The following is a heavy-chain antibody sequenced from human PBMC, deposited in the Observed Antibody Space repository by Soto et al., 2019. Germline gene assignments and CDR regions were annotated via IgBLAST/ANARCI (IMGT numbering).Heavy chain of an antibody. CDR3: ARDRLRLGELSLLGYFDY. CDR2: ISYDGSNK. V-gene: IGHV3-30*04. J-gene: IGHJ4*02. Sequence: QVQLEESGGGVVQPGRSLRLSCAASGFTFSRHTMHWVRQAPGKGLEWVASISYDGSNKYYADSVKGRFTISRDNSKNTLSVQMDSLRAEDTAVCYCARDRLRLGELSLLGYFDYWGQGTLVIVSS. D-gene: IGHD3-16*02. CDR1: GFTFSRHT.